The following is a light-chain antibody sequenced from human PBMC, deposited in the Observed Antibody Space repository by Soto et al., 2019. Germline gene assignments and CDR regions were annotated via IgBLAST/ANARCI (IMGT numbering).Light chain of an antibody. CDR3: TSYTTINTRV. Sequence: QSVLTQPASVSGSPVQSITISCTGTSSDIGDYDFVSWYQQHPGKAPKLLIYEVSNRPSGVSSRFSGSKSGNTASLAISGLQDEDEADYYCTSYTTINTRVFGGGTKLTVL. CDR1: SSDIGDYDF. CDR2: EVS. J-gene: IGLJ2*01. V-gene: IGLV2-14*01.